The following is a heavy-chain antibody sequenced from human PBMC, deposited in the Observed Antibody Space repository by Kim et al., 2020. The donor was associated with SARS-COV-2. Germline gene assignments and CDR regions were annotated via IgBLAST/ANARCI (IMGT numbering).Heavy chain of an antibody. CDR2: ISWNSGSI. D-gene: IGHD6-13*01. J-gene: IGHJ4*02. V-gene: IGHV3-9*01. CDR3: AKDDDPLIAAAGN. CDR1: GFTFDDYA. Sequence: GGSLRLFCAASGFTFDDYAMHWVRQAPGKGLEWVSGISWNSGSIGYADSVKGRFTISRDNAKNSLYLQMNSLRAEDTALYYCAKDDDPLIAAAGNWGQGTLVTVSS.